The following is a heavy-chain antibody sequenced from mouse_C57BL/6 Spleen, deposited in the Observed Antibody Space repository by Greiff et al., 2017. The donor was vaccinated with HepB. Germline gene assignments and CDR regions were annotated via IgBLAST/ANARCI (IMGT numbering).Heavy chain of an antibody. V-gene: IGHV7-1*01. J-gene: IGHJ4*01. CDR1: GFTFSDFY. CDR3: ARDGYVGAMDY. D-gene: IGHD1-1*01. Sequence: DVQLVESGGGLVQSGRSLRLSCATSGFTFSDFYMEWVRQAPGKGLEWIAASRNKANDYTTEYSASVKGRFIVSRDTSQSILYLQMNALRAEDTAIYYCARDGYVGAMDYWGQGTSVTVSS. CDR2: SRNKANDYTT.